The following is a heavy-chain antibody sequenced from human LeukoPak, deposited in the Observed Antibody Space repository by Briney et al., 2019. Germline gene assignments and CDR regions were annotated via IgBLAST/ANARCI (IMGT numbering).Heavy chain of an antibody. Sequence: SETLSLTCTVSGGSISSSSYYWGWIRQPPGKGLEWIGSIYYSGSTYYNPSLKSRVTISVDTSKNQFSLKLSSVTAADTAVYYCARHLITIFGVVTPYFDYWGQGTLVTVSS. CDR3: ARHLITIFGVVTPYFDY. J-gene: IGHJ4*02. D-gene: IGHD3-3*01. V-gene: IGHV4-39*01. CDR1: GGSISSSSYY. CDR2: IYYSGST.